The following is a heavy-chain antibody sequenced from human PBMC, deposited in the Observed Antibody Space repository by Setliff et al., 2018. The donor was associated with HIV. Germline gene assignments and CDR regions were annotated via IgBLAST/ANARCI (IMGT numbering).Heavy chain of an antibody. CDR2: ISAYNGNT. CDR3: ARDGEYYYDSSGPVFDP. J-gene: IGHJ5*02. D-gene: IGHD3-22*01. Sequence: ASVKVSCKASGYTFTSYGISWVRQAPGQGLEWMGWISAYNGNTNYAQKLQGRVTMTTDTSTSTAYMELRGLRSDDTAVYYCARDGEYYYDSSGPVFDPWGQGTLVTVS. V-gene: IGHV1-18*01. CDR1: GYTFTSYG.